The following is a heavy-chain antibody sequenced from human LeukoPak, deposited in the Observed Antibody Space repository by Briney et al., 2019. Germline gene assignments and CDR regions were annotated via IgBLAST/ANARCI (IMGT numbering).Heavy chain of an antibody. CDR2: TRKKVNSYTT. CDR3: ARSYGSGTYPFDY. D-gene: IGHD3-10*01. V-gene: IGHV3-72*01. Sequence: QPGGSLRLSCASSGFTFSDHYMDWVRQAPGKGLEWVGRTRKKVNSYTTEYAASVKGRFTISRDDSKSSLYLQMNSLKTEDTAVYYCARSYGSGTYPFDYWGRGTLVTVSS. CDR1: GFTFSDHY. J-gene: IGHJ4*02.